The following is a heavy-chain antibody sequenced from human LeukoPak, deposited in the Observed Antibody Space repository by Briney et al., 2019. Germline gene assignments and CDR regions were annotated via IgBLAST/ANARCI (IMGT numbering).Heavy chain of an antibody. CDR1: GGTFSSYA. CDR3: ARDRGAFSIAVAGSIMDV. J-gene: IGHJ6*02. D-gene: IGHD6-19*01. V-gene: IGHV1-69*04. CDR2: IIPILGIA. Sequence: GASVKVSCKASGGTFSSYAISWVRQAPGQGLEWMGRIIPILGIANYAQKFQGRVTITADKSTSTAYMELSSLRSEDTAVYYCARDRGAFSIAVAGSIMDVWGQGTTVTVSS.